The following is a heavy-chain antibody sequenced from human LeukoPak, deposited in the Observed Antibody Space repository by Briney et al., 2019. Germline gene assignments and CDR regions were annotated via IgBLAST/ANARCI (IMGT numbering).Heavy chain of an antibody. J-gene: IGHJ3*02. CDR3: ARDRWSSSSSEGALDI. V-gene: IGHV1-18*04. CDR2: ISAYNGNK. D-gene: IGHD6-6*01. Sequence: ASVKVSCKASGYTFNIYYMHWVRQAPGQGLEWVGWISAYNGNKVYAQELQGRVTMTTDTSTSTAYMELRSLRSDDTAVYYCARDRWSSSSSEGALDIWGQGTMVTVSS. CDR1: GYTFNIYY.